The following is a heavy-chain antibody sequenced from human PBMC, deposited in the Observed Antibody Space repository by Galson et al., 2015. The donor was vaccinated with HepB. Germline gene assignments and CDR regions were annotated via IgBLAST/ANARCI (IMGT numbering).Heavy chain of an antibody. CDR1: GGTFSSYA. Sequence: SVKLSCKASGGTFSSYAISWVRQAPGQGLEWMGKIIPILGIANYAQKFQGRVTITADKSTSTAYMELSSLRSEDTAVYYCARDQTGRRLLSWGQGTLVTVSS. D-gene: IGHD3-10*01. CDR2: IIPILGIA. J-gene: IGHJ4*02. CDR3: ARDQTGRRLLS. V-gene: IGHV1-69*04.